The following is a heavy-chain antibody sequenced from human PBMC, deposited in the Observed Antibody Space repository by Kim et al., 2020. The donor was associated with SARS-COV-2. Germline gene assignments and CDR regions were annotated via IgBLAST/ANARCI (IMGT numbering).Heavy chain of an antibody. CDR2: INHSGST. V-gene: IGHV4-34*01. CDR1: GGSFSGYY. D-gene: IGHD6-19*01. CDR3: ARGTRQWVVRGPDYDYMDV. Sequence: SETLSLTCAVYGGSFSGYYWSWIRQPPGKGLEWIGEINHSGSTNYNPSLKIRVTISVDTSKNQFSLMLSSVTAADTAVYYCARGTRQWVVRGPDYDYMDV. J-gene: IGHJ6*03.